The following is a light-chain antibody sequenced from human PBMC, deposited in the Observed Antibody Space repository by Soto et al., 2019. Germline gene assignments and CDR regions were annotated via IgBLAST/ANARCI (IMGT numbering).Light chain of an antibody. CDR3: TSFTTSNTFV. Sequence: QSALAQPASVSGSPGQSSTISCTGTSNDVGHFNYVSWFQQHPGKAPKLLIFDVSNWPSGVSDRFSGSKSGNTASLTISGLQPEDEADYYCTSFTTSNTFVFGSGTKVTVL. V-gene: IGLV2-14*03. CDR2: DVS. CDR1: SNDVGHFNY. J-gene: IGLJ1*01.